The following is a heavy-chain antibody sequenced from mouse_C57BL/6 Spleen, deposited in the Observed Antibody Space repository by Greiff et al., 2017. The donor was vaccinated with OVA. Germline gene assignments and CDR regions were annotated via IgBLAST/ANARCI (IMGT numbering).Heavy chain of an antibody. CDR2: ISSGSSTI. J-gene: IGHJ2*01. CDR1: GFTFSDYG. CDR3: ARLGGYFDY. V-gene: IGHV5-17*01. D-gene: IGHD4-1*01. Sequence: EVQLVESGGGLVKPGGSLKLSCAASGFTFSDYGMHWVRQAPEKGLEWVAYISSGSSTIYYADTVKGRFTISRDNAKNTLFLQMTSLRSEDTAMYYCARLGGYFDYWGQGTTLTVSS.